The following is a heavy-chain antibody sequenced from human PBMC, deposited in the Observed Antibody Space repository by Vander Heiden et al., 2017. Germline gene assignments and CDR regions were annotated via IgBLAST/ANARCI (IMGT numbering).Heavy chain of an antibody. Sequence: QVQLQASGPGLVKPSETLSLTCTVSGGSISSYYWSWIRQPPGKGLEWIGYIYYSGSTNYNPSLKSRVTISVDTSKNQFSLKLSSVTAADTAVYYCARSRIAALGWFDPWGQGTLVTVSS. D-gene: IGHD6-6*01. CDR3: ARSRIAALGWFDP. J-gene: IGHJ5*02. CDR2: IYYSGST. V-gene: IGHV4-59*01. CDR1: GGSISSYY.